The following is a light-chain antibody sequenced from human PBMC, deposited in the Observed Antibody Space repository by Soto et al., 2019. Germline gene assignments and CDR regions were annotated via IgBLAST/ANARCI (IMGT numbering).Light chain of an antibody. Sequence: EIVMTHSPATLSVSPCGRATLSSRASQSISDTLAWYQQKPGQAPRLLIHGASTRAPGFPARFSGSGSGTDFTLTISSLQSEDFAVYYCQQYNNWPWTFGQGTKVDIK. V-gene: IGKV3-15*01. CDR2: GAS. J-gene: IGKJ1*01. CDR1: QSISDT. CDR3: QQYNNWPWT.